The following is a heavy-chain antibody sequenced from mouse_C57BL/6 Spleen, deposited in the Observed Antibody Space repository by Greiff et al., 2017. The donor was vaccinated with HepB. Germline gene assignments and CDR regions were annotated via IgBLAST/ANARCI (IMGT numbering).Heavy chain of an antibody. CDR1: GFTFSSYG. CDR2: ISSGGSYT. J-gene: IGHJ4*01. V-gene: IGHV5-6*01. Sequence: DVHLVESGGDLVKPGGSLKLSCAASGFTFSSYGMSWVRQTPDKRLEWVATISSGGSYTYYPDSVKGRFTISRDNAKNTLYLQMSSLKSEDTAMYDCGRGGYYYAMDYWGQGTSVTVSS. CDR3: GRGGYYYAMDY.